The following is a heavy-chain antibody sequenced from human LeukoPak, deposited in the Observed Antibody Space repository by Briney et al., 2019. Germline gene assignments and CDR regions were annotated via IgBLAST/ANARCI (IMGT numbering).Heavy chain of an antibody. D-gene: IGHD6-6*01. CDR1: GYTFTGYY. Sequence: ASVKVSCKASGYTFTGYYMHWVRQAPGQGLEWMGWINPNSGGTNYAQKFQGRVTMTRDTSISTAYMELSRLRSDDTAVYYCARSGGYSSSRNFDYWGPGTLVTVSS. J-gene: IGHJ4*02. V-gene: IGHV1-2*02. CDR2: INPNSGGT. CDR3: ARSGGYSSSRNFDY.